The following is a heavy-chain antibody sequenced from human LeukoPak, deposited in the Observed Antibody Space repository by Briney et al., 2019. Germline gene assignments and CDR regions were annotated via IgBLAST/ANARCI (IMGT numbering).Heavy chain of an antibody. V-gene: IGHV3-7*01. CDR1: GFTFSSYW. Sequence: GGSLRLSCAASGFTFSSYWMNWVRQAPGQGLEWVANIKHDASEIYYVDSVKGRFTISRDSAKNSLYLQMKNLRAEDTAVYYCEGERGDAFDVWGQGTMVTVSS. CDR2: IKHDASEI. J-gene: IGHJ3*01. CDR3: EGERGDAFDV.